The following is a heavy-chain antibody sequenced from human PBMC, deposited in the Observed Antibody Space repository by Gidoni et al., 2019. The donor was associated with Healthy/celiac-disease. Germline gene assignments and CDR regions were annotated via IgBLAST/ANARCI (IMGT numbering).Heavy chain of an antibody. D-gene: IGHD3-16*01. CDR2: IYYSGST. Sequence: QVQLQESGPGLVKPSETLSLTCTVSGGTISSYYWRWIRQPPGKVLEWIGYIYYSGSTNYNPSLKSRVTISVDTSKNQFSLKLSSVTAADTAVYYCAGEVWQTSAHYYYYGMDVWGQGTTVTVSS. V-gene: IGHV4-59*01. J-gene: IGHJ6*02. CDR1: GGTISSYY. CDR3: AGEVWQTSAHYYYYGMDV.